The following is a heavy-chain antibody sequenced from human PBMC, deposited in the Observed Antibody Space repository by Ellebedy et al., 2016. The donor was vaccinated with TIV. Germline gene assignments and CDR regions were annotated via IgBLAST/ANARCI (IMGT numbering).Heavy chain of an antibody. Sequence: SLKISCAASGFTFDDYAMHWVRQVPGKGLEWVSGITWNSDRVAYADSVKGRFTISRDNAKNSVYLQMNNLRAEDTAVYYCARRYMDVWGKGTTVTVSS. CDR1: GFTFDDYA. CDR2: ITWNSDRV. J-gene: IGHJ6*03. CDR3: ARRYMDV. V-gene: IGHV3-9*01.